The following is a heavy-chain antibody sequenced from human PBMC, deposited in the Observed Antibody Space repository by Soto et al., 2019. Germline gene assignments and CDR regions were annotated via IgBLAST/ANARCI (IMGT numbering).Heavy chain of an antibody. V-gene: IGHV4-61*01. Sequence: TQTLSLTCTVSGGSGSSGSYYWMWIRQPPGKGLEWIGYIYYSGSTNYNPSLKSRVTISVDTSKNQFSLKLSSVTAADTAVYYCARELNSGYDDYYYGMDVWGQGTTVTVSS. CDR1: GGSGSSGSYY. CDR2: IYYSGST. CDR3: ARELNSGYDDYYYGMDV. D-gene: IGHD5-12*01. J-gene: IGHJ6*02.